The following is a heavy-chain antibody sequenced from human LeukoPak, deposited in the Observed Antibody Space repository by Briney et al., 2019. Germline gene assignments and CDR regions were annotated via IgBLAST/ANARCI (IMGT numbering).Heavy chain of an antibody. CDR2: FDPEDGET. CDR1: GYTLTELS. CDR3: ATIPRGYCSGGSCRNWFDP. J-gene: IGHJ5*02. Sequence: ASVKVSCKVSGYTLTELSMHWVRQAPGKGLEWMGGFDPEDGETIYAQKFQGRVTMTEDTSTDTAYMELSSLRSEDTAVYYCATIPRGYCSGGSCRNWFDPWGQGTLVTVSS. V-gene: IGHV1-24*01. D-gene: IGHD2-15*01.